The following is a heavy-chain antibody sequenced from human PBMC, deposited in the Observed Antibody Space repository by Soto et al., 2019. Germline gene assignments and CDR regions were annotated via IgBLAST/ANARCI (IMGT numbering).Heavy chain of an antibody. Sequence: QPGGSLRLSCAASGFTFSSYGMQWVRQAPGKGLEWVAVIWYDGSNKYYADSVKGRFTISRDNSKNTLYLQMNSLRAEDTAVYYCARDDFWSGYSFDYWGQGTLVTV. D-gene: IGHD3-3*01. CDR2: IWYDGSNK. CDR1: GFTFSSYG. V-gene: IGHV3-33*01. CDR3: ARDDFWSGYSFDY. J-gene: IGHJ4*02.